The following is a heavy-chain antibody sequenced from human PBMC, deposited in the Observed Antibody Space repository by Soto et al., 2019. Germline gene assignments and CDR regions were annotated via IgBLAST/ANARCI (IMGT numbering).Heavy chain of an antibody. J-gene: IGHJ6*02. V-gene: IGHV3-23*01. CDR3: TRHSGRPHYFFALHV. CDR1: GLTLTNA. CDR2: ITNVGGYT. Sequence: GSLRLSCVASGLTLTNAMSWVRQAPGKGLEWVSSITNVGGYTYYADSVKGRFTISRDTSKNTLYLQMSSLRAEDTAIYYCTRHSGRPHYFFALHVWGQGTTVTVSS. D-gene: IGHD1-26*01.